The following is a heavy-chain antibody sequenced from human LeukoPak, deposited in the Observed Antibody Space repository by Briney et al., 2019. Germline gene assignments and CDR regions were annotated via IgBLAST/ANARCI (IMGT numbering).Heavy chain of an antibody. CDR3: ARESAGISSDI. CDR2: IWSDGSKQ. Sequence: PGRSLRLSCATSGFTFMTYGFHWVRQAPGKGLEWVAVIWSDGSKQYYADSVKGRFTISRDSSNSTVHLHMNCLRVEDTAVYYCARESAGISSDIWGQGTMVTVSS. V-gene: IGHV3-33*01. D-gene: IGHD2-15*01. J-gene: IGHJ3*02. CDR1: GFTFMTYG.